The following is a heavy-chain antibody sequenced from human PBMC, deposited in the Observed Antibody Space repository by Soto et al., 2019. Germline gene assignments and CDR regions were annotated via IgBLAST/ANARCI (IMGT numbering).Heavy chain of an antibody. Sequence: GGSLRLSCAVSGFTFSDYYMTWIRQAPGKGLEWVSYISSSTSHTNYADSVKGRFTISRDNAKNSLFLQMNSLRAEDTAVYYCARGRGAAADYFDLWGQGTMVTVS. V-gene: IGHV3-11*05. D-gene: IGHD6-13*01. CDR1: GFTFSDYY. CDR2: ISSSTSHT. J-gene: IGHJ4*02. CDR3: ARGRGAAADYFDL.